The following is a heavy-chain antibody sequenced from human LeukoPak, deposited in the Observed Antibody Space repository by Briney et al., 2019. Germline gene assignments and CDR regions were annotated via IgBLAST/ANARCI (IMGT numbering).Heavy chain of an antibody. CDR2: INSDGSST. J-gene: IGHJ4*02. CDR3: ARDPEEGYFDY. CDR1: GFTFSGYW. V-gene: IGHV3-74*01. Sequence: PGGSLRLSCAASGFTFSGYWMHWVRQAPGKGLVWVSRINSDGSSTSYADSVKGRFTISRDNAKSTLYLQMNSLRAEDTAVYYCARDPEEGYFDYWGQGTLVTVSS.